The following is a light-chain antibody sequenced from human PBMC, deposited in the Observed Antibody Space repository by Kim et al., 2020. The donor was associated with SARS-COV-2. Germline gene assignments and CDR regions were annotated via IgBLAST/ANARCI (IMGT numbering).Light chain of an antibody. CDR2: INSDGSH. J-gene: IGLJ3*02. V-gene: IGLV4-69*01. CDR1: SGHSSYA. CDR3: QTLHTGIWV. Sequence: QLVLTQSPSASASLGASVKLTCTLSSGHSSYAIAWHQQRPEKGPRYLMIINSDGSHTKGDGIPDRFSGSSSGAERSLTISSLQANDEADYYCQTLHTGIWVLGGGTQRT.